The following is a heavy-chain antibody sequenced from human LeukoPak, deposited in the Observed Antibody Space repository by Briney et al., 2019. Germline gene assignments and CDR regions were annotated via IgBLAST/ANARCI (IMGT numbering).Heavy chain of an antibody. CDR2: FNHSGST. CDR1: GGSFSGYY. D-gene: IGHD3-10*01. Sequence: SETLSLTCAVYGGSFSGYYWSWIRQPPGKGLEWIGEFNHSGSTNYNPSLKSRVTISVDTSKNQFSLKLSSVTAADTAMYYCARVEEGYGSGRRENYFYYYMDVWGKGTTVTISS. CDR3: ARVEEGYGSGRRENYFYYYMDV. V-gene: IGHV4-34*01. J-gene: IGHJ6*03.